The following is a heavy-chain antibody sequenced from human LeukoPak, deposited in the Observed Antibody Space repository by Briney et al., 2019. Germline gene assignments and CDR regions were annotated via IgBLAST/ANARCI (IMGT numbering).Heavy chain of an antibody. V-gene: IGHV1-18*01. Sequence: GASVKVSCKASGYTFTSYGISWVRQAPGQGLEWMGWISAYNGNTNYAQKLQGRVTMTTDTSTSTAYMELRSLRSDDTAVYYCARGPYYYDSSGYYPFDYWGQGTLVTVSS. CDR2: ISAYNGNT. J-gene: IGHJ4*02. CDR3: ARGPYYYDSSGYYPFDY. D-gene: IGHD3-22*01. CDR1: GYTFTSYG.